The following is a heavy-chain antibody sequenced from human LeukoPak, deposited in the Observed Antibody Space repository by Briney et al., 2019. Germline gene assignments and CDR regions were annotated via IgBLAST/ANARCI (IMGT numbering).Heavy chain of an antibody. J-gene: IGHJ4*02. Sequence: GESLKISCQVFGYSFSSYWFGWVRQMPGKGLEWMGIIYPGDSDTRYSPSFQGQVTISVDISISTAYLQWSSLKVSDTAIYYCARLNYFDSSGHDDYWGQGTLVTVSP. CDR3: ARLNYFDSSGHDDY. V-gene: IGHV5-51*01. CDR1: GYSFSSYW. D-gene: IGHD3-22*01. CDR2: IYPGDSDT.